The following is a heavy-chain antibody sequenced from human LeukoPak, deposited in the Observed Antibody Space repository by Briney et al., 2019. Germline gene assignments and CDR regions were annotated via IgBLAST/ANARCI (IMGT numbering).Heavy chain of an antibody. V-gene: IGHV4-59*08. Sequence: SETLSLTCTVSGDSITTDHWSWIRQPPGKGLEWIGYIYHSGNTKYNPSLKSRVTISVDTSKNQFSLKLSSVTAADTAVYYCVRPVRYSYGLVWGQGTLVTVSS. CDR1: GDSITTDH. CDR3: VRPVRYSYGLV. J-gene: IGHJ4*02. D-gene: IGHD5-18*01. CDR2: IYHSGNT.